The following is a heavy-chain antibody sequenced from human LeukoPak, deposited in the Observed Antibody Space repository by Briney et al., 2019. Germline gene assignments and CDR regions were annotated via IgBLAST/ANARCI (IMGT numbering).Heavy chain of an antibody. J-gene: IGHJ4*02. CDR3: ARDSPRYCSGGSCYPDY. Sequence: PGGSLRLSCAASGFTFSSYGMHWVRLAPGKGLEWVAVIWYDGSNKYYADSVKGRFTISRDNSKNTLYLQMNSLRAEDTAVYYCARDSPRYCSGGSCYPDYWGQGTLVTVSS. D-gene: IGHD2-15*01. CDR2: IWYDGSNK. V-gene: IGHV3-33*01. CDR1: GFTFSSYG.